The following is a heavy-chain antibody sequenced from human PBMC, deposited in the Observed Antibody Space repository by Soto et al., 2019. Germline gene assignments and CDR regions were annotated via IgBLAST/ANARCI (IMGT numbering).Heavy chain of an antibody. D-gene: IGHD1-26*01. V-gene: IGHV1-69*08. Sequence: QVQLVQSGAEVKKPGSSVKVSCKASGGTFSSYTISWVRQAPGQGLEWMGRIIPILGIANYAQKFHGRVTITADKSASTAYMELSSLRSEDTAVYYCAGDEDDRSYYYYDYGMDVWGQGTTVTVSS. CDR3: AGDEDDRSYYYYDYGMDV. CDR1: GGTFSSYT. CDR2: IIPILGIA. J-gene: IGHJ6*02.